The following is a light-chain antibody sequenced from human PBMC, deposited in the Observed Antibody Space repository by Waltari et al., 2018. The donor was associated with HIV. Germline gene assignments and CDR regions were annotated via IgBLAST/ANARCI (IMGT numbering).Light chain of an antibody. CDR1: NLGDSY. V-gene: IGLV3-1*01. CDR2: QDT. J-gene: IGLJ2*01. CDR3: QTWDTTTVV. Sequence: SYELTQPPSVSVSPEQTASITCSGYNLGDSYVCWYQQKPGQSPVLVIYQDTKRSSGIPERFSGSNSGNTATLTISGTQAMDEADYYCQTWDTTTVVFGGGTKLTVL.